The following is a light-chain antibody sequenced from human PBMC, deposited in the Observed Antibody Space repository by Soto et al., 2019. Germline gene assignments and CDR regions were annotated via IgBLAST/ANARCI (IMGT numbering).Light chain of an antibody. CDR1: QDITKY. J-gene: IGKJ4*01. CDR2: DAY. V-gene: IGKV1-33*01. CDR3: QQCDKLPLT. Sequence: DIPMTQSPSSLSASVGDRVTITCQASQDITKYLNWYQQKPGKAPKLLIYDAYNLETGVPSRFSGGGSGTDFTFTISSLQPEDVAAYYCQQCDKLPLTFGGGTKVELK.